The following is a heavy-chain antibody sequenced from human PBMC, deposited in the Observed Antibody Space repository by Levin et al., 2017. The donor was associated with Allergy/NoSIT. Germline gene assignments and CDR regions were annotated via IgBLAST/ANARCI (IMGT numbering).Heavy chain of an antibody. J-gene: IGHJ5*02. CDR2: IYYSGST. V-gene: IGHV4-39*07. D-gene: IGHD6-19*01. CDR1: GGSISSSRDY. CDR3: ARGRGGQWLKNWFDP. Sequence: KASETLSLTCTVSGGSISSSRDYWGWIRQPPGKGLEWIGSIYYSGSTYYNPSLKSRVTISVDTSKNQFSLKLSSVTAADTAVDYCARGRGGQWLKNWFDPWGQGTLVTVSS.